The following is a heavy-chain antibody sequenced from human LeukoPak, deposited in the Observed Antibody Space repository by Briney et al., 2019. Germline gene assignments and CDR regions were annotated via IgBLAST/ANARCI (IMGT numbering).Heavy chain of an antibody. CDR3: ARGGHSYGFDY. CDR1: GGSLSGYN. D-gene: IGHD5-18*01. CDR2: INHSGST. Sequence: SETLSLTCAVYGGSLSGYNCIWIRQPPGRGLEWIGEINHSGSTNYSPSLKSRVAISVDTSKNQFSLKLSTVTAADTAVYYCARGGHSYGFDYGGQGTLVTVSS. J-gene: IGHJ4*02. V-gene: IGHV4-34*01.